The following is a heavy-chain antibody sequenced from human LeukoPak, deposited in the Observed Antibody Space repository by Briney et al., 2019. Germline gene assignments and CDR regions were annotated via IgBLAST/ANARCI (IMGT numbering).Heavy chain of an antibody. CDR2: IGSSGGGI. D-gene: IGHD7-27*01. CDR1: GFTFSTYT. V-gene: IGHV3-23*01. Sequence: PGGSLRLSCAASGFTFSTYTMYWVRHPPGKRLEWVSIIGSSGGGIHYADSVKGRFTISRDNSNNALYLQMNSLRVEDTAVYYCAIDPNWGTHSWGQGVLVTVSS. J-gene: IGHJ4*02. CDR3: AIDPNWGTHS.